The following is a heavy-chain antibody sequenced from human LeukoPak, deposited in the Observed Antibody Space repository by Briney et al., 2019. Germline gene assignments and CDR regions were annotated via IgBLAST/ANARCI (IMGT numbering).Heavy chain of an antibody. J-gene: IGHJ6*03. D-gene: IGHD2-15*01. CDR3: ARVGSGVGYYYMDV. CDR2: IYYSGST. V-gene: IGHV4-39*07. CDR1: GGSISSSSYY. Sequence: SETLSLTCTVSGGSISSSSYYWGWIRQPPGKGLEWIGSIYYSGSTNYNPSLKSRVTISVDTSKNQFSLKLSSVTAADTAVYYCARVGSGVGYYYMDVWGKGTTVTVSS.